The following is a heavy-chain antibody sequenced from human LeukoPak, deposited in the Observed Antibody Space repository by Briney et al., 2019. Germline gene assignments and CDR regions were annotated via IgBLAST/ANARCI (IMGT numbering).Heavy chain of an antibody. CDR2: IYSGGST. CDR3: ARGGDYGGQRGDY. CDR1: GFTASSNY. V-gene: IGHV3-53*01. J-gene: IGHJ4*02. Sequence: LPGGSLRLSCAVFGFTASSNYMSWVRQAPGKGLEWVSVIYSGGSTYYADSVKGRFTISRDNSKNTLYLQMNSLRAEDTAVYYCARGGDYGGQRGDYWGQGTLVTVSS. D-gene: IGHD4-23*01.